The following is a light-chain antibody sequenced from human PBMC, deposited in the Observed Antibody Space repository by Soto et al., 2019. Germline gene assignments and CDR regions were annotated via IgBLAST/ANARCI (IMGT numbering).Light chain of an antibody. CDR3: PQPSHWIS. V-gene: IGKV3-11*01. Sequence: SVLKGSRGTLSLNQRERDTLSSRASQSVISYVAWYQQKPGQAPRLLIYDASNRATGIPVRFSGSGSGTDFTLAIISLEPEDFAVYYWPQPSHWISSGQAT. J-gene: IGKJ5*01. CDR2: DAS. CDR1: QSVISY.